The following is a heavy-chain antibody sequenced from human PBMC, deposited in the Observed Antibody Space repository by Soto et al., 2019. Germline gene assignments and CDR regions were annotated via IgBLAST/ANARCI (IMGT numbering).Heavy chain of an antibody. CDR3: ARGRLRFDY. D-gene: IGHD4-17*01. Sequence: SETLSLTCTVSXGSISSGDYYLSWIRQPPGKGLEWIGYIYYSGSTYYNPSLKSRVTISVDTSKNQFSLKLSSVTAADTAVYSCARGRLRFDYWGQGTLVTVSS. CDR1: XGSISSGDYY. V-gene: IGHV4-30-4*01. J-gene: IGHJ4*02. CDR2: IYYSGST.